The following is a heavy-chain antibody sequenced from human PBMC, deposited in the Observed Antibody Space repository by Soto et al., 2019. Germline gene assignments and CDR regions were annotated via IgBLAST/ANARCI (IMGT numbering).Heavy chain of an antibody. Sequence: PGESLKISCKGSGYSFTSYWICWVRQMPGKGLEWMGIIYPGDSDTRYSPSFQGQVTISADKSISTAYLQWSSLKASDTAMYYCARLRRLANYYYYGMDVWGQGTTVTVSS. V-gene: IGHV5-51*01. D-gene: IGHD6-19*01. CDR1: GYSFTSYW. CDR3: ARLRRLANYYYYGMDV. J-gene: IGHJ6*02. CDR2: IYPGDSDT.